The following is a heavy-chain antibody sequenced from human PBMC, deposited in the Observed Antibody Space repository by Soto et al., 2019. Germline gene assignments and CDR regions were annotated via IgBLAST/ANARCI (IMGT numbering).Heavy chain of an antibody. V-gene: IGHV3-30*02. J-gene: IGHJ4*02. D-gene: IGHD5-12*01. Sequence: SCKASGYTFTSYYMHWVRQAPGQGLEWMGSNTNYVDSVKGRFTISRDNSMSTLYLQMNSLSAEDTAVYYCAKDRSGYEIEYWGQGTLVTVSS. CDR2: NT. CDR3: AKDRSGYEIEY. CDR1: GYTFTSYY.